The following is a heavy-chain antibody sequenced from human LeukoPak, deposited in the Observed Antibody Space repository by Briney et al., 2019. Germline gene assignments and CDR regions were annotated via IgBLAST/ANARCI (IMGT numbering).Heavy chain of an antibody. Sequence: SETLSLTCTVSGHSISSGYYWGWIRQPPGKGLEWIGSIYYSGRTYYNPSLKSRVTISVDTSKNQFSLKLSSVTAADTAVYYCASGGLTTVTFGAFDIWGQGTMVTVSS. J-gene: IGHJ3*02. CDR1: GHSISSGYY. CDR2: IYYSGRT. V-gene: IGHV4-38-2*02. CDR3: ASGGLTTVTFGAFDI. D-gene: IGHD4-17*01.